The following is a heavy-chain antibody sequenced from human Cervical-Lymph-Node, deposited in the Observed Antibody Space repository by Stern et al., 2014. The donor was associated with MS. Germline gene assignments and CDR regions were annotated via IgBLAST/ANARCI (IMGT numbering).Heavy chain of an antibody. Sequence: QVQLQQWGAGLLKPSETLSLTCAVYGGSFSGYYWSWIRQPPGKGLEWIGEINHSGSTNYNPSLKSRVTISVDTSKNQFSLKLSSVTAADTAVYYCARMTTVTHYYFDYWGQGTLVTVSS. V-gene: IGHV4-34*01. CDR3: ARMTTVTHYYFDY. CDR1: GGSFSGYY. CDR2: INHSGST. D-gene: IGHD4-11*01. J-gene: IGHJ4*02.